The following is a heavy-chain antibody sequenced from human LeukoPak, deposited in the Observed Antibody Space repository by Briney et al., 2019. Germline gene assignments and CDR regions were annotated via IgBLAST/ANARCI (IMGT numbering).Heavy chain of an antibody. V-gene: IGHV1-46*04. CDR2: INPSGGST. CDR3: ARNTFDWLGDYYMDA. D-gene: IGHD3-9*01. Sequence: ASVKVSCKASGYIFTSYYMHWVREAPGQGLEWMGIINPSGGSTSYAQKLQGRVTMTRDMSTSTVYMELSILSSEDTAVYYCARNTFDWLGDYYMDAWGKGTTVTVSS. J-gene: IGHJ6*03. CDR1: GYIFTSYY.